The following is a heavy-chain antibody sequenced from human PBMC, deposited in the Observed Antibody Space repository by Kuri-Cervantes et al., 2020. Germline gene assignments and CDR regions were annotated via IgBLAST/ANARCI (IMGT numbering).Heavy chain of an antibody. D-gene: IGHD3-10*01. V-gene: IGHV4-30-4*01. CDR2: IHFGGTT. J-gene: IGHJ2*01. CDR3: ARGGVSAAGTYSYWYFDL. Sequence: SETLSLTCTVSGGSISSGDYYWRWIRQPPGKGLEWIGYIHFGGTTYYNPSLESRVTISLDTSKNQFSLKLSSLTAADTAVYYCARGGVSAAGTYSYWYFDLWGRGTLVTVSS. CDR1: GGSISSGDYY.